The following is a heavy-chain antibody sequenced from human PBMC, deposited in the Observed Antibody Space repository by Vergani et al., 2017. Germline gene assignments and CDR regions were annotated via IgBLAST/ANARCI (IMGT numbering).Heavy chain of an antibody. CDR1: GGSISSGSYY. Sequence: QVQLQESGPGLVKPSQTLSLTCTVSGGSISSGSYYWSWIRQPAGKGLEWIGRIYTSGSTNYNPSLKSRVTISVDTSKNQFSLKLSSVTAADTAVYYCASSTVVTPRSRYYYYYGMDVWGQGTTVTVSS. CDR2: IYTSGST. J-gene: IGHJ6*02. V-gene: IGHV4-61*02. D-gene: IGHD4-23*01. CDR3: ASSTVVTPRSRYYYYYGMDV.